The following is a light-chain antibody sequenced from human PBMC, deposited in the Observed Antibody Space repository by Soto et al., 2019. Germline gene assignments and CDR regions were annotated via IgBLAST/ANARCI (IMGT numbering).Light chain of an antibody. J-gene: IGKJ1*01. CDR1: QTISSW. Sequence: DIQMTQTPSTLSGSVGDRVTITCRASQTISSWLAWYQQKPGKAPKLLIYKASTLKSGVPSRFSDSGSGRELTLTLSSLQPDDFATYYCQHYNSYSEAFGQGTKVDIK. CDR3: QHYNSYSEA. V-gene: IGKV1-5*03. CDR2: KAS.